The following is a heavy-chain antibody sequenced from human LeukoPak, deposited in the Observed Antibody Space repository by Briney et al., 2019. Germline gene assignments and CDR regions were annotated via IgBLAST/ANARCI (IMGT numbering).Heavy chain of an antibody. CDR3: ARDAYYYDSSGIDY. V-gene: IGHV4-61*02. D-gene: IGHD3-22*01. CDR1: GGSISSGSYY. CDR2: IYTSGST. Sequence: PSQTLSLTCTVSGGSISSGSYYWSRIRQPAGKGLEWIGRIYTSGSTNYNPSLKSRVTISVDTSKNQFSLKLSSVTAADTAVYYCARDAYYYDSSGIDYWGQGTLVTVSS. J-gene: IGHJ4*02.